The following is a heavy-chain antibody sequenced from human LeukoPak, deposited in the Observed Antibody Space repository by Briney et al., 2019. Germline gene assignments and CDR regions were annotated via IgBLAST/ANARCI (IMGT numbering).Heavy chain of an antibody. CDR1: GYTFTSYD. Sequence: ASVKVSCKASGYTFTSYDINWVRQATGQGLEWMGWMNPNSGNTGYAQKFQGRVTITRNTSISTAYMELSSLRSEDTAVYYCARGSRAPKYSSSWRYYMDVWGKGTTVTVSS. J-gene: IGHJ6*03. CDR2: MNPNSGNT. D-gene: IGHD6-13*01. CDR3: ARGSRAPKYSSSWRYYMDV. V-gene: IGHV1-8*03.